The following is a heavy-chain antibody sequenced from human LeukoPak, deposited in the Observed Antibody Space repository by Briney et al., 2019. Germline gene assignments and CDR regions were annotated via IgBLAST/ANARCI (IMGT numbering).Heavy chain of an antibody. CDR2: IFHTGNT. Sequence: PSQTLSLTCTVSGGSISSGGYYWSWIRQPPGKGLEWIGYIFHTGNTYYNPSLKSRVTISVDTSKNQFSLKLSSVTAADTAVYYCARQERPLAAFLNWFDPWGQGTLVTVSS. CDR1: GGSISSGGYY. D-gene: IGHD6-13*01. V-gene: IGHV4-30-2*03. CDR3: ARQERPLAAFLNWFDP. J-gene: IGHJ5*02.